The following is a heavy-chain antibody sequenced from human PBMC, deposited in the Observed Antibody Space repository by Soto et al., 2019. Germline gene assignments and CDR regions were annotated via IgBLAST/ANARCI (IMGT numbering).Heavy chain of an antibody. J-gene: IGHJ4*02. CDR2: ISSSGSTI. Sequence: EVQLVESGGGLVQPGGSLRLSCAASGFTFSSYEMNWVRQAPGKGLEWDSYISSSGSTIYYADSVKGRFTISRDNAKNSLYLQMKSLRAEDTAVYYCARGGIGYYYDSSGYCGYWGQGTLVTVSS. CDR1: GFTFSSYE. V-gene: IGHV3-48*03. CDR3: ARGGIGYYYDSSGYCGY. D-gene: IGHD3-22*01.